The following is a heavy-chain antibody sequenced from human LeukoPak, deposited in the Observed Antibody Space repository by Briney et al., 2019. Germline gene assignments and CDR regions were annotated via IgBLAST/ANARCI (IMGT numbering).Heavy chain of an antibody. CDR1: GGSISSSSYY. J-gene: IGHJ4*02. CDR2: IYYSGST. Sequence: SETLSLTCTVSGGSISSSSYYWGWVRQPPGKGLEWIGSIYYSGSTYYNPSLKSRVTISVDTSKNQFFLKLSSVTAADTAVYYCAGGYCSGGSCYTYYFDYWGQGTLVTVSS. D-gene: IGHD2-15*01. CDR3: AGGYCSGGSCYTYYFDY. V-gene: IGHV4-39*01.